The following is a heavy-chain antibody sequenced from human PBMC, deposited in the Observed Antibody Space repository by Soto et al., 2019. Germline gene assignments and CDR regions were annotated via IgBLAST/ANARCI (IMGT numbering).Heavy chain of an antibody. J-gene: IGHJ6*02. Sequence: GGSLRLSCAASGFTFSSYAMHWVRQAPGKGLEWVAVISDDGSNKYYADSVKGRFTISRDNSKNTLYLQMNSLRDEDTAVYYCARLYYDYVGGQGTTVTVSS. CDR3: ARLYYDYV. D-gene: IGHD3-3*01. V-gene: IGHV3-30-3*01. CDR1: GFTFSSYA. CDR2: ISDDGSNK.